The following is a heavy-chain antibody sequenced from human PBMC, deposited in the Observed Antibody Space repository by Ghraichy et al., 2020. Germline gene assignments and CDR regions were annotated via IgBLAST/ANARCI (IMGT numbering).Heavy chain of an antibody. V-gene: IGHV3-23*01. D-gene: IGHD6-19*01. CDR3: AKRVAGRNYYYYGMDV. Sequence: GGSLRLSCAASGFTFSSYAMSWVRQAPGKGLEWVSAISGSGGSTYYADSVKGRFTISRDNSKNTLYLQMNSLRAEDTAVYYCAKRVAGRNYYYYGMDVWGQGTTVTVSS. CDR2: ISGSGGST. J-gene: IGHJ6*02. CDR1: GFTFSSYA.